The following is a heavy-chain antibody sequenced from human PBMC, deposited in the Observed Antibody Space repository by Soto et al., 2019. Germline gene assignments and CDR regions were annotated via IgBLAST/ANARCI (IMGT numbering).Heavy chain of an antibody. CDR1: GFTFSAYG. V-gene: IGHV3-48*02. Sequence: EVQLVESGGVLVQPGGSLRLSCAASGFTFSAYGMNWVRQAPGKGLEWVSFISSGSGVMHYADSVKGRFTISRDNSINSLYVQLNSLRNEDTAVYYCAKDSCRNTTCAADYWGQGTLVTVSS. D-gene: IGHD4-4*01. CDR2: ISSGSGVM. CDR3: AKDSCRNTTCAADY. J-gene: IGHJ4*02.